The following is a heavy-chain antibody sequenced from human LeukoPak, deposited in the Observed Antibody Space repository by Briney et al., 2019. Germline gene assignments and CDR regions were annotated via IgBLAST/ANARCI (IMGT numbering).Heavy chain of an antibody. Sequence: GGSLRLSCAASGFTFSSDAMHWVRQAPGKGLEYVSAISSNGGTTHYGNSVKGRFTISRDNSKNTLYLQMGSQRAEDMAVYFCARSSGYGYYFDYWGQGTLVTVSS. CDR1: GFTFSSDA. CDR2: ISSNGGTT. CDR3: ARSSGYGYYFDY. D-gene: IGHD3-22*01. J-gene: IGHJ4*02. V-gene: IGHV3-64*01.